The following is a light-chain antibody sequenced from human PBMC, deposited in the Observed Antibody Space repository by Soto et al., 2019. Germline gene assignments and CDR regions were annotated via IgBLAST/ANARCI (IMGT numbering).Light chain of an antibody. CDR2: DAS. Sequence: DIQMTQSPSTLSASVGDRVTITCRASQYIGSRLAWYQQKPGKAPKFLIYDASSLQSGVPSRISGSGSGTEFTLTISSLQPDDFATYYCQHYNSYSEAFGQGTKVELK. J-gene: IGKJ1*01. CDR3: QHYNSYSEA. V-gene: IGKV1-5*01. CDR1: QYIGSR.